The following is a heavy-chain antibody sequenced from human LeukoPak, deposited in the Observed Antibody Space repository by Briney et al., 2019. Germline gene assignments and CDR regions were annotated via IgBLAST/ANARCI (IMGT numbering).Heavy chain of an antibody. D-gene: IGHD6-19*01. CDR3: ARRKSSGWYHFDY. J-gene: IGHJ4*02. CDR1: GGSISSYY. V-gene: IGHV4-59*08. CDR2: IYRSGST. Sequence: SETLSLTCTVSGGSISSYYWSWIRQPPGKGLEWIGYIYRSGSTNYNPSLKSRVTISVDTSKNQFSLKLSSVTAADTAVYYCARRKSSGWYHFDYWGQGTLVTVSS.